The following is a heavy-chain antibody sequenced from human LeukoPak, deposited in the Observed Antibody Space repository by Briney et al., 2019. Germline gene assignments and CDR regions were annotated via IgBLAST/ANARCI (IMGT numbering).Heavy chain of an antibody. CDR1: GFGVSNNY. CDR2: IYSGAAT. J-gene: IGHJ3*02. Sequence: GGSLRLSCTASGFGVSNNYMSWVRQAPGKGLEWVAVIYSGAATFYADAVKGRFPLSRDNSQNALFLQMNSLKVEDSAVYYCARDPGLNAFDIWGQGTMVTVSS. CDR3: ARDPGLNAFDI. V-gene: IGHV3-53*01.